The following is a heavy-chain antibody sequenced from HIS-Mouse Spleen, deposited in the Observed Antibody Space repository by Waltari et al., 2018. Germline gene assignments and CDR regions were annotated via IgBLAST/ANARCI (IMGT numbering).Heavy chain of an antibody. D-gene: IGHD1-26*01. CDR1: GYTFTGYY. CDR3: AREVGATYYYYGMDV. V-gene: IGHV1-2*02. Sequence: QVQLVQSGAEVKKPGASVKVSCKASGYTFTGYYMHWVRQAPGQGLEWMGWVNPNSGGSNYAQKFQGRVTMTRDTSISTAYMELSRLRSDDTAVYYCAREVGATYYYYGMDVWGQGTTVTVSS. CDR2: VNPNSGGS. J-gene: IGHJ6*02.